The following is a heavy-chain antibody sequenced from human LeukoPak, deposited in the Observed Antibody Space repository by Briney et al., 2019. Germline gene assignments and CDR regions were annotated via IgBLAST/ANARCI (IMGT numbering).Heavy chain of an antibody. CDR1: GFTFSSYW. CDR2: INSDGSST. J-gene: IGHJ3*02. D-gene: IGHD3-22*01. Sequence: PGGSLRLSCAASGFTFSSYWMHWVRRAPGKGLVWVSRINSDGSSTSYADSVKGRFTISRDNAKNTLYLQMNSLRAEDTAVYYCARPNYYDSSGYYVSDAFDIWGQGTMVTVSS. CDR3: ARPNYYDSSGYYVSDAFDI. V-gene: IGHV3-74*01.